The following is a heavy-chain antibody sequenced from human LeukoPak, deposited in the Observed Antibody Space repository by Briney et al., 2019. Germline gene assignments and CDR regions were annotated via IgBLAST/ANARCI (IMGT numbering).Heavy chain of an antibody. V-gene: IGHV1-24*01. J-gene: IGHJ6*02. CDR2: FDPEDGET. CDR1: GYTLTELS. Sequence: ASVKVSCKVSGYTLTELSMHWVRQAPGKGLEWMGGFDPEDGETIYAQKFQGRVTITADESTSTAYMELSSLRSEDTAVYYCASPPNSQYYDILTGYPVWGQGTTVTVSS. CDR3: ASPPNSQYYDILTGYPV. D-gene: IGHD3-9*01.